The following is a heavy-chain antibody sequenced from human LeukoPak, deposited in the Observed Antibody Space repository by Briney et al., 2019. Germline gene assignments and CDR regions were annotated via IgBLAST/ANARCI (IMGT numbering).Heavy chain of an antibody. J-gene: IGHJ2*01. Sequence: ASVKVSCKASGYTFTSYGISWVRQAPGQGLEWMGWMSAYNGNTNYAQKLQGRVTMTTDTSTSTAYMELRSLRSDDTAVYYCARDMRLGSSGPIAAAGYGLWGRGTLVTVSS. CDR3: ARDMRLGSSGPIAAAGYGL. CDR1: GYTFTSYG. CDR2: MSAYNGNT. V-gene: IGHV1-18*01. D-gene: IGHD6-13*01.